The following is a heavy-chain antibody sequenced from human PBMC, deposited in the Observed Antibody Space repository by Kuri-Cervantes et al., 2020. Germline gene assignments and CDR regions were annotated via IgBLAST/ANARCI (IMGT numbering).Heavy chain of an antibody. J-gene: IGHJ6*03. CDR3: TRDDRLSYYYMDV. CDR2: STNKVNSYTI. CDR1: GSTFSDHY. V-gene: IGHV3-72*01. Sequence: LSLTCAASGSTFSDHYMDWVRQAPGKGLEWVGRSTNKVNSYTIEYAASVKGRFTISRDDSNNSLYLQMNSLKTEDTAVYYCTRDDRLSYYYMDVWGKGTTVTVSS.